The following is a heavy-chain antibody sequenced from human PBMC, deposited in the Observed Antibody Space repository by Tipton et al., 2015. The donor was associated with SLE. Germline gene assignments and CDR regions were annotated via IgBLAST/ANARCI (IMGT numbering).Heavy chain of an antibody. Sequence: LRLSCTVSGDSINIYSYYWGWFRQPPGKGLEWIGRIYYSGSTNYNPSLMSRVTISEDTSKNQFSLKLSSVTAADTAVYYCARGGDPDYFDYWGQGALVSVSS. CDR2: IYYSGST. CDR3: ARGGDPDYFDY. D-gene: IGHD3-16*01. CDR1: GDSINIYSYY. J-gene: IGHJ4*02. V-gene: IGHV4-39*07.